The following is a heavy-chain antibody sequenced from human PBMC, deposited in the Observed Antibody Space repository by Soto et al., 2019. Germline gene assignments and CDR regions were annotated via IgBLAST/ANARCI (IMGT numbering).Heavy chain of an antibody. Sequence: QVQLQESGPGLVKPSDTLSLTCTVSGASVNTYSWTWIRQPAGKGLEWIGRIYTSASTNYSPSLKGRVTLSVDTSNNQVSLKLTSVTAADTAIYYCAKDREEGSNFYHGMDVWGQGATVTVSS. J-gene: IGHJ6*02. CDR3: AKDREEGSNFYHGMDV. V-gene: IGHV4-4*07. D-gene: IGHD3-10*01. CDR1: GASVNTYS. CDR2: IYTSAST.